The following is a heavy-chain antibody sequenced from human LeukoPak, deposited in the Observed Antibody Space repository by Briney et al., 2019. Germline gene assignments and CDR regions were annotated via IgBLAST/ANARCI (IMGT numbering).Heavy chain of an antibody. J-gene: IGHJ6*03. Sequence: PGRSLRLSCAASGFTFSSYAMHWVRQAPGKGLERVAVISYDGSNKYYADSVKGRFTISRDNSKNTLYLQMNSLRAEDTAVYYCAKDSFYYASSEFYYMDVWGKGTTVTVSS. CDR3: AKDSFYYASSEFYYMDV. CDR1: GFTFSSYA. CDR2: ISYDGSNK. D-gene: IGHD3-22*01. V-gene: IGHV3-30-3*01.